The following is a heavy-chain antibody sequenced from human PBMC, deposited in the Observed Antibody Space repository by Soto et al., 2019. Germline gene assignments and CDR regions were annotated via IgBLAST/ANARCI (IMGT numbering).Heavy chain of an antibody. CDR2: INPYNANT. J-gene: IGHJ3*02. D-gene: IGHD3-16*01. V-gene: IGHV1-18*04. Sequence: PWKVSWKTCFYTITNHGIKWVLHAPGQGLEWMGWINPYNANTNYAQKLQGRVTMTTDTSTSTAYMDLRSLTSDDTAVYYCARDRVAGIWGDAFDIWGQGTMVTVSS. CDR3: ARDRVAGIWGDAFDI. CDR1: FYTITNHG.